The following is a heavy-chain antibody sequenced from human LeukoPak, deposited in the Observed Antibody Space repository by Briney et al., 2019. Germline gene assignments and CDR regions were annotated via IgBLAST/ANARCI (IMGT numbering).Heavy chain of an antibody. CDR3: ARRRDLYSGSYYPFDY. CDR2: IYPGDSDT. Sequence: HGESLKISCKGSGYSFTSYWIGWVRQMPGKGLEWMGIIYPGDSDTRYSPSFQGPVTISADKSISTAYLQWSSLKASDTAMYYCARRRDLYSGSYYPFDYWGQGTLVTVSS. CDR1: GYSFTSYW. J-gene: IGHJ4*02. V-gene: IGHV5-51*01. D-gene: IGHD1-26*01.